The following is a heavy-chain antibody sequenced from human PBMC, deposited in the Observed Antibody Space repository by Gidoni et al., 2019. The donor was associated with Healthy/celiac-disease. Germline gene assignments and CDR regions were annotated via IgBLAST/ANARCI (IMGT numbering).Heavy chain of an antibody. CDR3: ARDSSSSWYEYYGMDV. V-gene: IGHV3-53*01. J-gene: IGHJ6*02. D-gene: IGHD6-13*01. CDR1: GFTVSSNY. CDR2: IYSGGST. Sequence: EVQLVESGGGLIQPGGSLRLSCAASGFTVSSNYMSWVRQAPGKGLEWVSVIYSGGSTYYADSVNGRFTISRDNSKNTLYLQMNSLRAEDTAVYYCARDSSSSWYEYYGMDVWGQGTTVTVSS.